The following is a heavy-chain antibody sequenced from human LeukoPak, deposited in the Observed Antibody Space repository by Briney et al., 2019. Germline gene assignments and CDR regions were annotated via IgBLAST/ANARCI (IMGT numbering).Heavy chain of an antibody. Sequence: GGSLRLSCAASGFTFSSYGMHRVRQAPGKGLEWVAVISYDGSNKYYADSVKGRFTISRDNSKNTLYLQMNSLRAEDTAVYYCAKDQDSYGYDYWGQGTLVTVSS. CDR1: GFTFSSYG. J-gene: IGHJ4*02. CDR3: AKDQDSYGYDY. D-gene: IGHD5-18*01. CDR2: ISYDGSNK. V-gene: IGHV3-30*18.